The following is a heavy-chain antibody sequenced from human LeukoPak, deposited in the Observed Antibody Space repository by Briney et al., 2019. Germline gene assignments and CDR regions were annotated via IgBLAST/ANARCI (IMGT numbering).Heavy chain of an antibody. CDR2: INHSGST. Sequence: PSETLSLTCAVYGGSFSGYYWSWIRQPPGKGLEWIGEINHSGSTDYNPSLKSRVTISVDTSKNQFSLKLSSVTAADTAMYYCASSTVDHWGQGTLVTVSS. J-gene: IGHJ4*02. D-gene: IGHD4-17*01. CDR3: ASSTVDH. CDR1: GGSFSGYY. V-gene: IGHV4-34*01.